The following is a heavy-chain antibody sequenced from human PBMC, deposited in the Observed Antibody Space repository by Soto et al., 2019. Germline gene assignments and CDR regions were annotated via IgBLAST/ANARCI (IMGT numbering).Heavy chain of an antibody. CDR1: GGTFSSYT. Sequence: QVQLVQSVAEVKKPGSSVKVSCKASGGTFSSYTISWVRQAPGQGLEWMGRIIPILGIANYAQKFQGRVTITADKSTSTAYMELSSLRSEDTAVYYCARDSSGWYFPDYWGQGTLVTVSS. CDR2: IIPILGIA. CDR3: ARDSSGWYFPDY. V-gene: IGHV1-69*08. D-gene: IGHD6-19*01. J-gene: IGHJ4*02.